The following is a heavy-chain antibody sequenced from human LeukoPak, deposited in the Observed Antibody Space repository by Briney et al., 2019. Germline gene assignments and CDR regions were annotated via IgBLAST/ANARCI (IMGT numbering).Heavy chain of an antibody. J-gene: IGHJ6*02. Sequence: GRSLRLSCAASGFTFSSYGMHWVRQAPGKGLEWVAVIWYDGSNKYYVDSVKGRFTISRDNSKNTLYLQMNSLRAEDTAVYYCAREKIAARKSYYYYGMDVWGQGTTVTVSS. D-gene: IGHD6-6*01. CDR1: GFTFSSYG. CDR2: IWYDGSNK. CDR3: AREKIAARKSYYYYGMDV. V-gene: IGHV3-33*01.